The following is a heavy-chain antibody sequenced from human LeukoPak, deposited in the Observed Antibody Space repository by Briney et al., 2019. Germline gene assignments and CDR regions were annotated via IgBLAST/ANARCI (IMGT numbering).Heavy chain of an antibody. D-gene: IGHD4-17*01. CDR2: IYDSGST. CDR1: GGSIRSYY. Sequence: SETLSLTCTVSGGSIRSYYWTWIRQPPGKGLEYIGYIYDSGSTSYNPSLKSRVTISVDTSKNQFSLNLSSVTAADTAVYYCARATVTYSYYYSMDVWGQGTTVTVSS. J-gene: IGHJ6*02. CDR3: ARATVTYSYYYSMDV. V-gene: IGHV4-59*08.